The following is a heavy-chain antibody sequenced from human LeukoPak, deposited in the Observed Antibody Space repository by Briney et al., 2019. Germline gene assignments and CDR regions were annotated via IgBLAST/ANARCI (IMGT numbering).Heavy chain of an antibody. J-gene: IGHJ4*02. CDR1: GFTFSSYG. D-gene: IGHD1-26*01. CDR2: VSYDGSNK. Sequence: GGSLRLSCAASGFTFSSYGMHWVRQAPGKGLEWVAVVSYDGSNKYYADSVKGRFTISRDNSKNTLYLQMNSLRAEDTAVYYCAKRGAEVGATVAPGDYWGQGTLVTVSS. CDR3: AKRGAEVGATVAPGDY. V-gene: IGHV3-30*18.